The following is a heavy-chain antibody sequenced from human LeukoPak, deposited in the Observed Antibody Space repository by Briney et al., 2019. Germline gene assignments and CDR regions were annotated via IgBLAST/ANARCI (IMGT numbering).Heavy chain of an antibody. CDR2: ISSSGSTI. CDR1: GFTFSDYY. Sequence: GGSLRLSCAASGFTFSDYYMSWIRQAPGKGLEWVSYISSSGSTIYYADSVKDRFTISRDNAKNSLYLQMNSLRAEDTAVYYCARGGSSSWGSYYYYGMGVWGQGTTVTVSS. J-gene: IGHJ6*02. D-gene: IGHD6-13*01. V-gene: IGHV3-11*01. CDR3: ARGGSSSWGSYYYYGMGV.